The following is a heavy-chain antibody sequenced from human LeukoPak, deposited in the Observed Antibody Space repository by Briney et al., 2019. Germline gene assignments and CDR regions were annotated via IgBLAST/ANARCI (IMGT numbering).Heavy chain of an antibody. D-gene: IGHD3-10*01. CDR1: GGTFSSYA. V-gene: IGHV1-69*04. CDR3: ARVLLLWFGESQYYYGMDV. CDR2: NIPILGIA. J-gene: IGHJ6*02. Sequence: GASVKVSCKASGGTFSSYAISWVRQAPGQGLEWMGRNIPILGIANYAQKFQGRVTITADKSTSTAYMELSSLRSEDTAVYYCARVLLLWFGESQYYYGMDVWGQGTTVTVSS.